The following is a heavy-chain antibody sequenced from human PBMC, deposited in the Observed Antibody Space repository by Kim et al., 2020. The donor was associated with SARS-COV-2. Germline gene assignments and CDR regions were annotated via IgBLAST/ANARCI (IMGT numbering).Heavy chain of an antibody. CDR1: GYTLTELS. V-gene: IGHV1-24*01. Sequence: ASVKVSCKVSGYTLTELSMHWVRQAPGKGLEWMGGFDPEDGETIYAQKFQGRVTMTEDTSTDTAYMELSSLRSEDTAVYYCATMIAASSWYVVSTLDYWGQGSLVTVSS. CDR2: FDPEDGET. J-gene: IGHJ4*02. CDR3: ATMIAASSWYVVSTLDY. D-gene: IGHD6-13*01.